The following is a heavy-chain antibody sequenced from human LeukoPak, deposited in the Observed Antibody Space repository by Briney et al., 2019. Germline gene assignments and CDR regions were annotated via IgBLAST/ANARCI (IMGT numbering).Heavy chain of an antibody. CDR3: ARGYYDSSGLYYFDY. Sequence: ASVKVSCKASGYTFTGYYMHWVRQAPGQGLEWMGWINPNSGGTNYAQKFQGRVTMTRDTSISTAYMELSRLRSDDTAVYYCARGYYDSSGLYYFDYWGQGTLVTVSS. V-gene: IGHV1-2*02. D-gene: IGHD3-22*01. J-gene: IGHJ4*02. CDR2: INPNSGGT. CDR1: GYTFTGYY.